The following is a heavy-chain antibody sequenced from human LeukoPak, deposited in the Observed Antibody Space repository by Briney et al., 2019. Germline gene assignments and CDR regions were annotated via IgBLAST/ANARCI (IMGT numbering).Heavy chain of an antibody. D-gene: IGHD2-21*01. V-gene: IGHV4-38-2*02. J-gene: IGHJ4*02. CDR3: ARDRDLRWFYY. CDR1: YYSYSMSSSFS. CDR2: IYDGGNT. Sequence: AETLSLTCTVSYYSYSMSSSFSWGWIRHPPGNGLEWIGSIYDGGNTYYNPSLKSRVTMSVDTSKNQFSLKLNSVTAADTAVYYCARDRDLRWFYYWGQGTLVTVSS.